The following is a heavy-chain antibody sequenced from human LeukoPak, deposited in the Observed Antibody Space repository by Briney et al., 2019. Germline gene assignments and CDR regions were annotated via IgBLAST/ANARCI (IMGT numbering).Heavy chain of an antibody. J-gene: IGHJ6*04. V-gene: IGHV1-3*01. CDR3: ARESQFYYYYYGMDV. D-gene: IGHD5-24*01. CDR1: GYTFTSYA. CDR2: INARNGNT. Sequence: GASVKVSCKASGYTFTSYAMHWVRQAPGQRLEWMGWINARNGNTKYSQKFQGRVTITRDTSASTAYMELSSLRSEDTAVYYCARESQFYYYYYGMDVWGKGTTVTVSS.